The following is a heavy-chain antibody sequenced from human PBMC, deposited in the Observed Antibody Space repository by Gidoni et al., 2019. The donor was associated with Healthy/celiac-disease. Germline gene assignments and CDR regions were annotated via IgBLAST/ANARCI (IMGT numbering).Heavy chain of an antibody. V-gene: IGHV3-30*18. J-gene: IGHJ4*02. CDR1: GFTFSSYG. CDR3: AKERNVGITMVRGVILDY. Sequence: QVQLVASGGGVVPPGRSLRLSCAASGFTFSSYGMHWVRQAPGKGLEWVAVISYDGSNKYYADSVKGRFTISRDNSKNTLYLQMNSLRAEDTAVYYCAKERNVGITMVRGVILDYWGQGTLVTVSS. CDR2: ISYDGSNK. D-gene: IGHD3-10*01.